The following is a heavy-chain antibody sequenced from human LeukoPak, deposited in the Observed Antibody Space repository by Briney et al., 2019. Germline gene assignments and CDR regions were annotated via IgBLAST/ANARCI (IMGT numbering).Heavy chain of an antibody. CDR3: ARTTSMTASGYDY. CDR1: GYTFTNYH. CDR2: INPDTGDK. Sequence: ASVTVSCKASGYTFTNYHINWVRQASGQGLEWMTWINPDTGDKGYARKFQDRVTITTDTSISTAYMELSSLSSEDTAVYFCARTTSMTASGYDYWGQGTLVTVSS. D-gene: IGHD2-21*02. J-gene: IGHJ4*02. V-gene: IGHV1-8*03.